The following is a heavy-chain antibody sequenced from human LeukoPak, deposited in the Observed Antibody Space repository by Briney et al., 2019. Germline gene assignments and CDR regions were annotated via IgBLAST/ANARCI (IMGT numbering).Heavy chain of an antibody. CDR1: GYTFTGYY. CDR3: AEEDNPGDAFDI. V-gene: IGHV1-69*13. Sequence: ASVKVSCKASGYTFTGYYMHWVRQAPGQGLEWMGGIIPIFGTANYAQKFQGRVTITADESTSTAYMELSSLTSEDTAVYYCAEEDNPGDAFDIWGQGTMVTVSS. D-gene: IGHD1-14*01. CDR2: IIPIFGTA. J-gene: IGHJ3*02.